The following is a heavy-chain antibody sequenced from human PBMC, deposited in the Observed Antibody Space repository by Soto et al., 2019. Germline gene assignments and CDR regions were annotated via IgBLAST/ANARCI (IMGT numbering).Heavy chain of an antibody. CDR3: ASTYSTSWYWFDP. CDR2: IFSNDEK. D-gene: IGHD6-13*01. Sequence: QVTVKESGPVLEKPTETLTLTCTVSGFSLSNAGLGVSWISQPPGKALEWLAHIFSNDEKSYSTSLKSRLTISKDTSKSQVVLIMTNMDPVDTATYYCASTYSTSWYWFDPWGQGTLVTVSS. V-gene: IGHV2-26*04. J-gene: IGHJ5*02. CDR1: GFSLSNAGLG.